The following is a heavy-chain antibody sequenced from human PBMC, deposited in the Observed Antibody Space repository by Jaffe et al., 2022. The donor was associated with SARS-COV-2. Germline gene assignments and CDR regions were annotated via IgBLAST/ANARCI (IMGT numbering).Heavy chain of an antibody. J-gene: IGHJ4*02. CDR2: IRSKAYGGTT. V-gene: IGHV3-49*04. CDR1: GFTFGDYA. Sequence: EVQLVESGGGLVQPGRSLRLSCTASGFTFGDYAMSWVRQAPGKGLEWVGFIRSKAYGGTTEYAASVKGRFTISRDDSKSIAYLQMNSLKTEDTAVYYCTRGITMIVVAPFDYWGQGTLVTVSS. D-gene: IGHD3-22*01. CDR3: TRGITMIVVAPFDY.